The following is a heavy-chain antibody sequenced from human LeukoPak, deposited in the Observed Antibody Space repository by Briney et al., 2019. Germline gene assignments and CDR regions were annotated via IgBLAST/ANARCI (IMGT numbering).Heavy chain of an antibody. J-gene: IGHJ4*02. CDR2: IIPIFGTA. CDR3: ARIENLDY. Sequence: GSSVKVSCXASGDTLSSHGFSWVRQAPGQGLEWMGGIIPIFGTANYAQKFQGRVTITADESTSTAYMELSSLRSDDTAVYYCARIENLDYWGQGTLVTVSS. D-gene: IGHD1-14*01. CDR1: GDTLSSHG. V-gene: IGHV1-69*01.